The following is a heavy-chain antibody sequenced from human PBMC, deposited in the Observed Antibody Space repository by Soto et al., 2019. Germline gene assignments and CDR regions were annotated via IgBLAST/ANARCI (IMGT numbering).Heavy chain of an antibody. CDR3: ARYWSQKMVTRYYYYGMDV. V-gene: IGHV1-69*01. D-gene: IGHD2-21*02. CDR2: IIPIFGTA. Sequence: SGKVSCKASGGTLISYAIVWVRQAPGQGLEWMGGIIPIFGTANYAQKFQGRVTITADESTSTAYMELSSLRSEDTAVFYCARYWSQKMVTRYYYYGMDVWGQGTTVTVSS. CDR1: GGTLISYA. J-gene: IGHJ6*02.